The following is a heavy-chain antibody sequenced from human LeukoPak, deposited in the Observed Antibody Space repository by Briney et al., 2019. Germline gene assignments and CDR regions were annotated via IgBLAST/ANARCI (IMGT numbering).Heavy chain of an antibody. J-gene: IGHJ6*03. CDR2: ISWDGGST. CDR1: GFTFDHYT. V-gene: IGHV3-43*01. CDR3: AKAAELYSYYYYMDV. Sequence: GGSLRLSCAASGFTFDHYTMHWVRHAPGKGLEWVSLISWDGGSTYYADSVKGRFTISRDNSKNSLYLQMNSLRTEDTALYYCAKAAELYSYYYYMDVWGKGTTVTVSS. D-gene: IGHD1-26*01.